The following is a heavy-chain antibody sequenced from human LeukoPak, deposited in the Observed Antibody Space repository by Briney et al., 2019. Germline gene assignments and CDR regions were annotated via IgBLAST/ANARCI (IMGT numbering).Heavy chain of an antibody. CDR2: IQSDGSNK. CDR3: AKAFGSSWSLFRY. V-gene: IGHV3-30*02. D-gene: IGHD6-13*01. Sequence: AGGSLRLSCAASGFTFSSYGMHWVRQAPGKGLEWVAFIQSDGSNKYYADSVKGRFTISRDNSKNTLYLQMNSLRAEDTATFYCAKAFGSSWSLFRYWGQGTLVTVSS. CDR1: GFTFSSYG. J-gene: IGHJ4*02.